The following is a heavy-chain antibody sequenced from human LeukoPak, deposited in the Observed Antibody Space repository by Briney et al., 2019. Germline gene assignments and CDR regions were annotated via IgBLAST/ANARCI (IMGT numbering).Heavy chain of an antibody. Sequence: PSETLSLTCAVSGGSISSYYWCWIRQSAGTGLEWIGRGVSSGDTKYNPSLKSRVSLSLDTSKNQFSLRLTPVTAADAAVYYCVTTTKNYGDHDGGQYYYYLDVWGKGTTVTVSS. CDR1: GGSISSYY. CDR3: VTTTKNYGDHDGGQYYYYLDV. V-gene: IGHV4-4*07. D-gene: IGHD4-17*01. J-gene: IGHJ6*03. CDR2: GVSSGDT.